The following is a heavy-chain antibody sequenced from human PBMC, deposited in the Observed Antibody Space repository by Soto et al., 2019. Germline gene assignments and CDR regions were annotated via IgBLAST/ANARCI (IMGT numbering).Heavy chain of an antibody. CDR1: GYSISSGYY. D-gene: IGHD3-10*01. V-gene: IGHV4-38-2*01. CDR2: IYHSGST. CDR3: ARSTMVRGVIHWFDP. Sequence: SETLSLTCAVSGYSISSGYYWGWIRQPPGKGLEWIGSIYHSGSTYYNPSLKSRVTMSVDTSKNQFSLKLSSVTAADTAVYYCARSTMVRGVIHWFDPWGQGTLVTVSS. J-gene: IGHJ5*02.